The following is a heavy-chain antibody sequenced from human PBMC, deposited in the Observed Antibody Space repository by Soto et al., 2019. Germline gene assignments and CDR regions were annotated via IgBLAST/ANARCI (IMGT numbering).Heavy chain of an antibody. V-gene: IGHV2-5*02. CDR1: GFSLSTSGVG. Sequence: QITLKESGPTLVKPTQTLTLTCTFSGFSLSTSGVGVDWIRQPPGKALEWLALIFWDDDKRYSPSLKSRLTITKDTSKNQVVLTMTNMDPVDAATYYCTHHGYYSYGMDVWGQGTTVTVSS. CDR3: THHGYYSYGMDV. J-gene: IGHJ6*02. CDR2: IFWDDDK.